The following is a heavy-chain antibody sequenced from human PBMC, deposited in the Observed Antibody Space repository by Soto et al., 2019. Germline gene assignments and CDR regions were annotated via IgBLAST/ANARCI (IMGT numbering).Heavy chain of an antibody. J-gene: IGHJ4*02. CDR2: ISGSGGST. Sequence: GGSLRLSCAASGFTFSSYAMSWVRQAPGKGLEWVSAISGSGGSTYYADSVKGRFTISRDNSKNTLYLQMNSPRAEDTAVYYCAKGISHAPGVVTSLYWGQGTLVTVSS. D-gene: IGHD3-3*01. CDR3: AKGISHAPGVVTSLY. V-gene: IGHV3-23*01. CDR1: GFTFSSYA.